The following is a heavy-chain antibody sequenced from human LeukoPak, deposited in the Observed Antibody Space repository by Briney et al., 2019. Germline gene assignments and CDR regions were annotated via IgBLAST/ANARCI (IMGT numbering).Heavy chain of an antibody. J-gene: IGHJ4*02. Sequence: GGSLRLSCAASGFTFDDYAMHWVRQAPGKGLEWVSGIGWDSGRIGYADSVKGRFTTSRDNAKNSLYLQMNSLRVEDTALYYCVKSSYGDYVGPYYFDYWGQGTLVTVSS. CDR3: VKSSYGDYVGPYYFDY. V-gene: IGHV3-9*01. CDR1: GFTFDDYA. D-gene: IGHD4-17*01. CDR2: IGWDSGRI.